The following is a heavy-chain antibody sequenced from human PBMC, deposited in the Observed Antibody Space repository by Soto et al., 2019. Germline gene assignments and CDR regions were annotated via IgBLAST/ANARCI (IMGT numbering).Heavy chain of an antibody. D-gene: IGHD3-3*01. V-gene: IGHV3-48*01. CDR3: ARGFPSPLRFLEWTADY. J-gene: IGHJ4*02. Sequence: GGSLRLSCAASGFTFSSYSMNWVRQAPGKGLEWVSYISSSSSTIYYADSVKGRFTISRDNAKNSLYLQMNSLRAEDTAVYYCARGFPSPLRFLEWTADYWGQGTLVTVSS. CDR1: GFTFSSYS. CDR2: ISSSSSTI.